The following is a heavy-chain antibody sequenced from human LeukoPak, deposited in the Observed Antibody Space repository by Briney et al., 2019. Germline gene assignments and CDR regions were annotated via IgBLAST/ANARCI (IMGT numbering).Heavy chain of an antibody. V-gene: IGHV4-34*01. CDR1: GGSFSGYY. CDR3: ARGGRITMPY. CDR2: INHSGGT. J-gene: IGHJ4*02. Sequence: SETLSLTCAVYGGSFSGYYWSWIRQPPGKGLEWIGEINHSGGTDYNPSLKSRVTISVDTSKNQFSLKLSSVTAADTAVYYCARGGRITMPYWGQGTLVTVSS. D-gene: IGHD3-10*01.